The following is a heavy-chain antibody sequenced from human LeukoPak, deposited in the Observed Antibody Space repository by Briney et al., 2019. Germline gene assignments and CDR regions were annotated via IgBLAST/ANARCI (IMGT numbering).Heavy chain of an antibody. CDR1: GFSFSSYG. CDR3: ARILDSAWGELGY. J-gene: IGHJ4*02. CDR2: IRSDGSNK. V-gene: IGHV3-30*02. Sequence: GGSPRLSCAGSGFSFSSYGMHWVRQAPGKGLEWMAFIRSDGSNKYYADSVKGRFTISRDNSKNTLYLQMNSLRAEDTAVYYCARILDSAWGELGYWGQGTLVTVSS. D-gene: IGHD6-19*01.